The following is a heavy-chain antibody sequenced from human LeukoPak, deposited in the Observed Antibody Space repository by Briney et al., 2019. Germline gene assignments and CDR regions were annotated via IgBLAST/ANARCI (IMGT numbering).Heavy chain of an antibody. CDR2: MYYSGTT. V-gene: IGHV4-39*01. CDR3: ARGRQLIN. D-gene: IGHD6-13*01. Sequence: SETLSLTCTVSGGSISSSSCYWDWIRQPPGKGLEWIGGMYYSGTTDYNPSLKSRVTISADTSKNQFSLKLTSLTAADTAVYYCARGRQLINWGQGTLVTVSS. J-gene: IGHJ4*02. CDR1: GGSISSSSCY.